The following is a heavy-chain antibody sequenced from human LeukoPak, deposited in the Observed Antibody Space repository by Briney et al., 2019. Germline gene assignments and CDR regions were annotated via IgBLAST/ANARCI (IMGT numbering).Heavy chain of an antibody. CDR3: AKPYTSAWYYFDY. CDR2: ISSSGGSA. J-gene: IGHJ4*02. V-gene: IGHV3-23*01. CDR1: GFTFSSYA. Sequence: GGSLRLSCAASGFTFSSYAMIWVRQAPGKGLEWVSAISSSGGSASYTDSVKGRFTISRDSSKNTLYLQMNSLRAEDTAVYYCAKPYTSAWYYFDYWGQGTLVTASS. D-gene: IGHD6-19*01.